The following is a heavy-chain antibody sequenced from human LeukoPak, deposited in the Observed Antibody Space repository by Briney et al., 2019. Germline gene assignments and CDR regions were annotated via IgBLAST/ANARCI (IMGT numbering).Heavy chain of an antibody. J-gene: IGHJ4*02. CDR2: IIPIFGTA. D-gene: IGHD3-10*01. Sequence: ASVKVSCKASGGTFSSYAISWVRQAPGQWLEWMGGIIPIFGTANYAQKFQGRVTITADESTSTAYMELSSLRSEDTAVYYCARDGRLLAGEFDYWGQGTLVTVSS. V-gene: IGHV1-69*13. CDR1: GGTFSSYA. CDR3: ARDGRLLAGEFDY.